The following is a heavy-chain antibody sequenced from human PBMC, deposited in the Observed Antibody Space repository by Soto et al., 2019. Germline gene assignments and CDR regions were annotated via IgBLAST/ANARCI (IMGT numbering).Heavy chain of an antibody. CDR2: INPNSGGT. CDR1: GYIFTGYY. J-gene: IGHJ3*02. CDR3: ARSHFWSGDYKDAFDI. V-gene: IGHV1-2*02. D-gene: IGHD3-3*02. Sequence: QVQLVQSGAEVTKPGASVKVSCKASGYIFTGYYIQWVRQAPGQGLEWMGWINPNSGGTKFAQKFQGRVTMTSDTSTNTAYMELRRLRSDDTAVYYCARSHFWSGDYKDAFDIWCQGTMVTVSS.